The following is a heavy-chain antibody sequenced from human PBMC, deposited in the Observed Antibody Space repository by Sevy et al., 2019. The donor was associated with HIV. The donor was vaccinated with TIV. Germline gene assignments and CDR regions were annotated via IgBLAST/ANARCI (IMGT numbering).Heavy chain of an antibody. CDR3: TRDPPVADFWSRYFLADSYYGMDV. Sequence: GGSLRLSCTASGFTFGDYAMSWFRQAPGKGLEWVGFIRSKAYGGTTEYAASVKGRFTISRDDSKSIAYLQMNSLKTEDTAVYYCTRDPPVADFWSRYFLADSYYGMDVWGQGTTVTVSS. CDR1: GFTFGDYA. V-gene: IGHV3-49*03. J-gene: IGHJ6*02. CDR2: IRSKAYGGTT. D-gene: IGHD3-3*01.